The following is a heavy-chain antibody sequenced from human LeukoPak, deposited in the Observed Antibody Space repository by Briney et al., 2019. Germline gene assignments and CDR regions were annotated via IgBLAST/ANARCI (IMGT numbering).Heavy chain of an antibody. J-gene: IGHJ4*02. CDR1: GYTLTELS. D-gene: IGHD6-13*01. CDR2: FDPEDGET. Sequence: ASVKVSSKVSGYTLTELSMHWVRQAPGKGLEWMGGFDPEDGETIYAQKFQGRVTMTEDTSTDTAYMELSSLRSEDTAVYYCATDGIAAAGTAPLFWGQGTLVTVSS. V-gene: IGHV1-24*01. CDR3: ATDGIAAAGTAPLF.